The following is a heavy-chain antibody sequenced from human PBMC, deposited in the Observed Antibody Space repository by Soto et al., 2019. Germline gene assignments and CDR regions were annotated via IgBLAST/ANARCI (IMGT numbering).Heavy chain of an antibody. CDR2: MNPNSGNT. CDR1: GYSFTSYD. D-gene: IGHD6-6*01. J-gene: IGHJ1*01. CDR3: AIVSMGSSSEDFQH. V-gene: IGHV1-8*01. Sequence: QVQLVQSGAEVKKPWASVKVSCKASGYSFTSYDINWVRQATGQGLEWMGWMNPNSGNTGYAQKFQGRVTMTRNTSISTAYMELSSLRSEDTAVYYCAIVSMGSSSEDFQHWGQGTLVTVSS.